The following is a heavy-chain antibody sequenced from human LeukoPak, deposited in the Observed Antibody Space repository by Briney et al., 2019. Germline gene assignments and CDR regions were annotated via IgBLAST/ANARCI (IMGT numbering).Heavy chain of an antibody. CDR1: GGSISSYY. CDR3: ARSRGAQQLVTGWFDP. J-gene: IGHJ5*02. V-gene: IGHV4-4*07. Sequence: SETLSLTCTVSGGSISSYYWSWIRQPAGKGLEWIGRIYTSGSTNYNPSLKSRLTMSVDTSKNQFSLKLSSVTAADTAVYYCARSRGAQQLVTGWFDPWGQGTLVTVSS. D-gene: IGHD6-13*01. CDR2: IYTSGST.